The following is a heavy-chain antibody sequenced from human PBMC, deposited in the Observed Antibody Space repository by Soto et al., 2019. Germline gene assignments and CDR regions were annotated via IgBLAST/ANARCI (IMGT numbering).Heavy chain of an antibody. D-gene: IGHD5-18*01. V-gene: IGHV3-11*01. CDR1: GFTFSDYY. CDR2: ITSSGSTT. CDR3: ARERYSYGPYYFDY. J-gene: IGHJ4*02. Sequence: GGSLRLSCAASGFTFSDYYMSWIRQAPGKGLEWVSSITSSGSTTYYTDSVKGRFTISRDNAKNSLYLQMNSLRAEDTAVYYCARERYSYGPYYFDYWGQGTLVTVSS.